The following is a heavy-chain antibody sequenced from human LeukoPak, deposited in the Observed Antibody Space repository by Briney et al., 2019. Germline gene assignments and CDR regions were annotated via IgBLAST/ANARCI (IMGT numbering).Heavy chain of an antibody. J-gene: IGHJ4*02. CDR3: ARTPDY. V-gene: IGHV3-53*01. CDR1: GFTFDDYG. CDR2: IYSGGST. Sequence: GGSLRLSCAASGFTFDDYGMSWVRLAPGKGLEWVSLIYSGGSTYYADSVKGRFTISRDKSKNTLYLQMNGLRDEDTAVYYCARTPDYWGQGTLVTVSS.